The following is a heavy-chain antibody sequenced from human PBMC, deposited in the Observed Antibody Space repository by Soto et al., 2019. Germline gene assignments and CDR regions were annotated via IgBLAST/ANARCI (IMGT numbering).Heavy chain of an antibody. Sequence: GESLKISCKGSGYSFTSYWIGWVRQMPGKGLKWMGIIYPGDSDTRYSPSFQGQVTISADKSISTAYLQWSSLKASDTAMYYCARGSQGRYFDWSQGYYFDYWGQGTLVTVSS. J-gene: IGHJ4*02. CDR3: ARGSQGRYFDWSQGYYFDY. D-gene: IGHD3-9*01. CDR1: GYSFTSYW. CDR2: IYPGDSDT. V-gene: IGHV5-51*01.